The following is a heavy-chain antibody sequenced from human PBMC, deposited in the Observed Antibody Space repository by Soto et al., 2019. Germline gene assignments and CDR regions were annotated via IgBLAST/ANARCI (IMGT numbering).Heavy chain of an antibody. CDR3: ARASRSRVAAAGPNFDY. Sequence: ASVKVSCKAPGYTFTSYGISWVRQAPGQGLEWMGWISAYNGNTNYAQKLQGRVTMTTDTSTSTAYLELRSLRSDDTAVYYCARASRSRVAAAGPNFDYWGQGTLVTVSS. CDR1: GYTFTSYG. J-gene: IGHJ4*02. V-gene: IGHV1-18*04. D-gene: IGHD6-13*01. CDR2: ISAYNGNT.